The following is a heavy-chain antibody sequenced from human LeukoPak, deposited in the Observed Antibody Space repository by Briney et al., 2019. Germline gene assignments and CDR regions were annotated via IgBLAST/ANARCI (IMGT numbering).Heavy chain of an antibody. CDR2: ISSSSSYI. Sequence: KPAGSLRLSCAASGFTFSSYSMNWVRQAPGKGLEWVSSISSSSSYIYYADSVKGRFTISRDNAKNSLYLQMNSLRAEDTAVYYCAREDRVGYCSGGSCYYYFDYWGQGTLVTVSS. CDR3: AREDRVGYCSGGSCYYYFDY. CDR1: GFTFSSYS. D-gene: IGHD2-15*01. J-gene: IGHJ4*02. V-gene: IGHV3-21*01.